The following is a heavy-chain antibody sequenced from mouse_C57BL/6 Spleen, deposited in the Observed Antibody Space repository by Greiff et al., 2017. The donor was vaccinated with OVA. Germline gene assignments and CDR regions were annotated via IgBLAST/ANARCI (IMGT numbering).Heavy chain of an antibody. Sequence: QVQLKQPGAELVKPGASVKMSCKASGYTFTSYWITWVKQRPGQGLEWIGDIYPGSGSNNYNEKFKSKATLTVDTSSSTAYMQLSSLTSEDSAVYYCASLTTVVAPYAMDYWGQGTSVTVSS. CDR3: ASLTTVVAPYAMDY. J-gene: IGHJ4*01. D-gene: IGHD1-1*01. CDR1: GYTFTSYW. V-gene: IGHV1-55*01. CDR2: IYPGSGSN.